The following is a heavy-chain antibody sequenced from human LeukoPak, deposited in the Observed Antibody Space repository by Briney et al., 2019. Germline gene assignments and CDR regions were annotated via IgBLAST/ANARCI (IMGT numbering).Heavy chain of an antibody. CDR1: GYTFTSYD. CDR2: MNPNSGNT. Sequence: ASVKVSCKASGYTFTSYDINWVRQATGQGLEWMGWMNPNSGNTGYAQKFQGRVTITRNTSISTAYMELSSLRSEDTAVYYCARGPGLPADFDYWGQGTLVTVSS. CDR3: ARGPGLPADFDY. D-gene: IGHD2-15*01. V-gene: IGHV1-8*03. J-gene: IGHJ4*02.